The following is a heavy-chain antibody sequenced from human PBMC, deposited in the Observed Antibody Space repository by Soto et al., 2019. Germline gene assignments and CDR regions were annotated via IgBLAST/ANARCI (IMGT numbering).Heavy chain of an antibody. V-gene: IGHV3-23*05. Sequence: GGSLRLSCAASGFAFSNCAMSWVRQAPGKGLEWVSTIKTSGDTTFYADPVKGRFTTSRDDSKNTLYLQMNSLRAEDTATYYCTKDVTGDIGADFWGQGTPVTVSS. CDR1: GFAFSNCA. D-gene: IGHD2-21*02. CDR2: IKTSGDTT. J-gene: IGHJ4*02. CDR3: TKDVTGDIGADF.